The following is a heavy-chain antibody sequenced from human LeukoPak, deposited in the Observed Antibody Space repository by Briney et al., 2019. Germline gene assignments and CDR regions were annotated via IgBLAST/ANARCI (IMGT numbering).Heavy chain of an antibody. CDR2: ISYDGSNK. Sequence: GGSLRLSCAASGFTFSSYAMHWARQAPGKGLEWVAVISYDGSNKYYADSVKGRFTISRDNSKNTLYLQMNSLRAEDTAVYYCARESIFLEYYFDYWGQGTLVTVSS. V-gene: IGHV3-30-3*01. CDR1: GFTFSSYA. CDR3: ARESIFLEYYFDY. J-gene: IGHJ4*02. D-gene: IGHD3-9*01.